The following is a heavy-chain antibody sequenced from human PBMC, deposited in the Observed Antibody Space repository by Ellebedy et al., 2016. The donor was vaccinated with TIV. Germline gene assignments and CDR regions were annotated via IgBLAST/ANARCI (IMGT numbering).Heavy chain of an antibody. CDR3: ARGIDY. J-gene: IGHJ4*02. CDR2: IYYSGST. CDR1: GGSFSGYY. V-gene: IGHV4-34*01. Sequence: SETLSLXXAVYGGSFSGYYWSWIRQPPGKGLEWIGSIYYSGSTYYNPSLKSRVTISVDTSKNQFSLKLSSVTAADTAVYYCARGIDYWGQGTLVTVSS.